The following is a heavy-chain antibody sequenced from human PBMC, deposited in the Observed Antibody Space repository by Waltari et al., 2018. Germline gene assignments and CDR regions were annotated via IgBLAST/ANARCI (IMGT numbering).Heavy chain of an antibody. CDR2: IYHSGST. D-gene: IGHD1-26*01. J-gene: IGHJ4*02. V-gene: IGHV4-38-2*01. CDR3: VKSWELLHYFDY. CDR1: GYSISSGYY. Sequence: QVQLQESGPGLVKPSETLSLTCAVSGYSISSGYYSGWIRQPPGKGLEWIGSIYHSGSTYYNPSLKSRVTISVDTSKNQFSLKLSSVTAADTAVYYCVKSWELLHYFDYWGQGTLVTVSS.